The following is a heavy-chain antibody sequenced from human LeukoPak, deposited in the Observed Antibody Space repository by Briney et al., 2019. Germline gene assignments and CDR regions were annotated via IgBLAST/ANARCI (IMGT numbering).Heavy chain of an antibody. V-gene: IGHV3-7*01. Sequence: GGSLRLSCAAPGFTFSSYWMSWVRQAPGKGLEWVANIKQDGSEKYYVDSVKGRFTISRDNAKNSLYLQMNSLRVEDTAVYYCAGSDTTGYTPREWDYWYFDLWGRGTLVTVSS. CDR2: IKQDGSEK. CDR3: AGSDTTGYTPREWDYWYFDL. CDR1: GFTFSSYW. J-gene: IGHJ2*01. D-gene: IGHD1-1*01.